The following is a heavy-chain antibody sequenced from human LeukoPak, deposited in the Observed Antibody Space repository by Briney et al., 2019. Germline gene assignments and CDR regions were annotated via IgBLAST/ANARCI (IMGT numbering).Heavy chain of an antibody. V-gene: IGHV4-59*01. CDR2: IYYSGST. D-gene: IGHD3-22*01. CDR1: GGSISSYY. J-gene: IGHJ4*02. CDR3: ARRYYYDSSGYHFDY. Sequence: PSETLSLTCTVSGGSISSYYWSWIRQPPGKGLEWIGYIYYSGSTNYNPSLKSRVTISVDTSKNQVSLKLSSVTAADTAVYYCARRYYYDSSGYHFDYWGQGTLVTVSS.